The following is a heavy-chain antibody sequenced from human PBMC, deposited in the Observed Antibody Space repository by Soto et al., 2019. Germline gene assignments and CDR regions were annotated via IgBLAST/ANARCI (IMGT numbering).Heavy chain of an antibody. V-gene: IGHV6-1*01. CDR3: ARAVREMVRGVITPFEEYYYYYMDV. CDR1: GDSVSSNSAA. J-gene: IGHJ6*03. Sequence: PSQTLSLTCAISGDSVSSNSAAWNWIRQSPSRGLEWLGRTYYRSKWYNDYVVSVKSRITINPDTSKNQFSLQLNSVTPEDTAVYYCARAVREMVRGVITPFEEYYYYYMDVWGKGTTVTVSS. CDR2: TYYRSKWYN. D-gene: IGHD3-10*01.